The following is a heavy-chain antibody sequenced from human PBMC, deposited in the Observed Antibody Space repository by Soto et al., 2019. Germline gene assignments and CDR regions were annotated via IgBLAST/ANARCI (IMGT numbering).Heavy chain of an antibody. V-gene: IGHV3-33*01. Sequence: GGSLRLSCAASGFTFSSYGMHWVRQAPGKGLEWVAVIWYDGSNKYYADSVKGRFTISGDNSKNTLYLQMNSLRAEDTAVYYCARSGYSSSYGMDVWGQGTTVTVSS. D-gene: IGHD5-12*01. CDR2: IWYDGSNK. J-gene: IGHJ6*02. CDR1: GFTFSSYG. CDR3: ARSGYSSSYGMDV.